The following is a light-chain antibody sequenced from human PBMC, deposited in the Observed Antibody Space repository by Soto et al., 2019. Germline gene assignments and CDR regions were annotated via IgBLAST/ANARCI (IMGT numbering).Light chain of an antibody. CDR2: GST. Sequence: QSVLTQPPSVSWAPGQRVTISCTGRSSNIGAGHVVHWYQQFPGRSPNLLSYGSTNRPSGVPDRFSGSKSGTSASLAITGLQAEDEADYYCPSYDNGLSASVFGGGTKLTVL. V-gene: IGLV1-40*01. J-gene: IGLJ2*01. CDR3: PSYDNGLSASV. CDR1: SSNIGAGHV.